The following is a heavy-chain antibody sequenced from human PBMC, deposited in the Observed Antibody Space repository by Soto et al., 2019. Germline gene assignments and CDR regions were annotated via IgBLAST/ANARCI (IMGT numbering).Heavy chain of an antibody. CDR2: MNPNSGNT. J-gene: IGHJ5*02. D-gene: IGHD2-15*01. CDR3: ARTPSGVVGAPRINWFDP. CDR1: GYTFTSYD. V-gene: IGHV1-8*01. Sequence: QVQLVQSGAEVKKPGASVKVSCKASGYTFTSYDINWVRQATGQGLEWMGWMNPNSGNTGYAQKFQCRVTMTRDTSISTAYMELSSLVSEDTAVYYCARTPSGVVGAPRINWFDPWGQGTLVTVSS.